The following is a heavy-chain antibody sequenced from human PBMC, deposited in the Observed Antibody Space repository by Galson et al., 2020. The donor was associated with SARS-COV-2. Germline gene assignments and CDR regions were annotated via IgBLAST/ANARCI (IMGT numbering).Heavy chain of an antibody. J-gene: IGHJ4*02. CDR1: GFNFSTHD. Sequence: GGSLRLSCEASGFNFSTHDMSWVRQGPGKGLEWVAGLTGSGVVSYYADSVKGRFTISRDTSKNTLYLQMNGLRVDDTAVYYCARGQAMVEFWGQGTLVTVSS. V-gene: IGHV3-23*01. D-gene: IGHD2-8*01. CDR2: LTGSGVVS. CDR3: ARGQAMVEF.